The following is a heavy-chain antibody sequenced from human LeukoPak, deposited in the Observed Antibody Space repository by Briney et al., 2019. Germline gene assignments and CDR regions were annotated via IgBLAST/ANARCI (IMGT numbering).Heavy chain of an antibody. D-gene: IGHD3-10*01. Sequence: GGSLRLSCAASGFTLSGYAMSWVRQPPGKGLEWVGLIKSKAGGGTTNYAAPVKGRFTISRDDSKNTLYLQMNSLKPEDTAVYYCTTDLPSLGAGEFDYWGQGTLVSVSS. CDR2: IKSKAGGGTT. CDR1: GFTLSGYA. CDR3: TTDLPSLGAGEFDY. V-gene: IGHV3-15*01. J-gene: IGHJ4*02.